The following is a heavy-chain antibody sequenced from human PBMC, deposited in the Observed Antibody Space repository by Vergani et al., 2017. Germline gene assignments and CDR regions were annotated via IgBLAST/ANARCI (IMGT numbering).Heavy chain of an antibody. J-gene: IGHJ4*02. CDR2: VEDSGYF. CDR3: ARSIDSRSRPDYFDN. D-gene: IGHD1-14*01. Sequence: QVQLQESGPGLVRPSETLSLTCTVSGGPLSGYYWNWIRQTPGEGLEWVGYVEDSGYFNYNPTLKTRVSMSSDTSNNQFFLMWSSVTVADTAVYYCARSIDSRSRPDYFDNWGQGTLVTVSS. V-gene: IGHV4-59*01. CDR1: GGPLSGYY.